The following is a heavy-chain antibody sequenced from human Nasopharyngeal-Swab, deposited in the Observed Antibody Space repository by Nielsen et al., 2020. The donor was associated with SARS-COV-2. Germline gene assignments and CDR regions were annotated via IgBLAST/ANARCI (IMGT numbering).Heavy chain of an antibody. J-gene: IGHJ4*02. D-gene: IGHD4-11*01. Sequence: GGSLRLSCAASGFTFSSYCMNWVRQAPGKGLEWVSSISSSSSYIYYADTVKGRFTISRDNAKNSLYLQMNSLRAEDTAVYYGARWDYSNYDMDYWGQGTLVTVSS. CDR2: ISSSSSYI. V-gene: IGHV3-21*01. CDR3: ARWDYSNYDMDY. CDR1: GFTFSSYC.